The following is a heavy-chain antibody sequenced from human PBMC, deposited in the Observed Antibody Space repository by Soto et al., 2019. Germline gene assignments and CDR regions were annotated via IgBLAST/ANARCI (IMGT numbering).Heavy chain of an antibody. V-gene: IGHV2-26*01. CDR1: GFSLSNPGMG. J-gene: IGHJ5*02. Sequence: SGPTLVNPTETLTLTCTVSGFSLSNPGMGVSWIRQPPGKALEWLAHIFSDDEKSYSTSLRNRLSISKDTSKSQVVLAMTNMDPVDTATYYCARISYSSSWQRLWFDPWGQGTLVTVSS. CDR3: ARISYSSSWQRLWFDP. D-gene: IGHD6-13*01. CDR2: IFSDDEK.